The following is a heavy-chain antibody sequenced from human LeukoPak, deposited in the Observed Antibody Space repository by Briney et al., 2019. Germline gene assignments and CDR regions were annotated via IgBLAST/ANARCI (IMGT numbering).Heavy chain of an antibody. V-gene: IGHV3-11*03. CDR2: ISRSGDYT. D-gene: IGHD2-2*01. CDR1: GFAFSDYY. Sequence: PGGSLRLSCAASGFAFSDYYMSWIRQAPGKGLEWVSYISRSGDYTNYADSVRGRFTISRDNAKNSLYLQMNSLRAEDTAVYYCVGPTCLCGGYCSMNPWGQGTLVTVSS. CDR3: VGPTCLCGGYCSMNP. J-gene: IGHJ5*02.